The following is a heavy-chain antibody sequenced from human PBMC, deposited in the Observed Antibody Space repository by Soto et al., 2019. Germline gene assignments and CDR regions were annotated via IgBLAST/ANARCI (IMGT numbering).Heavy chain of an antibody. CDR3: ARSPFSSSSGSVYYYGMDV. V-gene: IGHV3-33*01. J-gene: IGHJ6*02. D-gene: IGHD6-6*01. CDR2: IWYDGSNK. Sequence: PGGSLRLSCAASGFTFSSYGMHWVRQAPGKGLEWVAVIWYDGSNKYYADSVKGRFTISRDNSKNTLYLQMNSLRAEDTAVYYCARSPFSSSSGSVYYYGMDVWGQGTTVTVSS. CDR1: GFTFSSYG.